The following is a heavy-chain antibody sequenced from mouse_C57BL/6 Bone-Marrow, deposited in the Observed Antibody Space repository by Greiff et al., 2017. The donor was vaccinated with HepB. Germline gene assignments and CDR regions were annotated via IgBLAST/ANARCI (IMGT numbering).Heavy chain of an antibody. V-gene: IGHV14-4*01. CDR3: TTRWTSC. Sequence: DVKLQESGAELVRPGASVKLSCTASGFNIKDDYMHWVKQRPEQGLEWIGWIDPENGDTEYAAKFQGKATITADTSSNTAYLQLSSLTSEDTAVYYCTTRWTSCWGQGTTLTVSS. J-gene: IGHJ2*01. D-gene: IGHD3-1*01. CDR2: IDPENGDT. CDR1: GFNIKDDY.